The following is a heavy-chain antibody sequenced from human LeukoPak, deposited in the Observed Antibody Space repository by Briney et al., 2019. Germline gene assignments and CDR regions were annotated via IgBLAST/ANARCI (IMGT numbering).Heavy chain of an antibody. Sequence: VASVKVSCKASGYSFTSYDINWVRQATGQGLEWMGWMNPNSGYTGYAQRFQGGITMTRNTSISTVYMELSSLRFEDTAIYYCARMTYDGSGPNPNWFDPWGQGTLVTVSS. J-gene: IGHJ5*02. CDR1: GYSFTSYD. CDR2: MNPNSGYT. V-gene: IGHV1-8*01. D-gene: IGHD3-22*01. CDR3: ARMTYDGSGPNPNWFDP.